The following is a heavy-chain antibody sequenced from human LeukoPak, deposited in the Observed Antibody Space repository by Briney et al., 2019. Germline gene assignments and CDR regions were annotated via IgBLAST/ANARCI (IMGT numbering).Heavy chain of an antibody. CDR3: ARFHTYYYYMDV. CDR2: IYYSGST. CDR1: GGSISSSSYY. Sequence: PSETLSLTCTVSGGSISSSSYYWGWIRQPPGKGLEWIGSIYYSGSTYYNPSLKSRVTISVDTSKNQFSLKLSSVTAADTAVYYCARFHTYYYYMDVWGKGTTVTVSS. V-gene: IGHV4-39*01. J-gene: IGHJ6*03.